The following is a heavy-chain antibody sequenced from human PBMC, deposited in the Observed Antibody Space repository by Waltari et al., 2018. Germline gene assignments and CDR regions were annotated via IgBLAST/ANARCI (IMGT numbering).Heavy chain of an antibody. J-gene: IGHJ4*02. CDR2: MNPNSGNT. CDR1: GYTCSSYD. CDR3: ARGSRLGSGTFFPTATDN. D-gene: IGHD3-10*01. V-gene: IGHV1-8*01. Sequence: QVQLVQSGAEVKEPGASVKVSCKASGYTCSSYDINGLRQATGHGLEWMGWMNPNSGNTGYAPKFQGRVTMTRDTSISTAYMELSSLRSDDTAVYYCARGSRLGSGTFFPTATDNWAQGTPVTVSS.